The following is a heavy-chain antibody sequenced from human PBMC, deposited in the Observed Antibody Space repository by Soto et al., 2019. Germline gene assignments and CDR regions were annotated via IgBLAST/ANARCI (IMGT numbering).Heavy chain of an antibody. CDR1: GFTFSDYY. Sequence: GGSLRLSCAASGFTFSDYYMSWIRQAPGKGLEWVSYISSSGSTIYYADSVKGRFTISRDNAKNSLYLQMNSLRAEDTAVYYCARHLDGYNSGSDGMDVWGQGTTVTVPS. V-gene: IGHV3-11*01. D-gene: IGHD5-12*01. CDR2: ISSSGSTI. J-gene: IGHJ6*02. CDR3: ARHLDGYNSGSDGMDV.